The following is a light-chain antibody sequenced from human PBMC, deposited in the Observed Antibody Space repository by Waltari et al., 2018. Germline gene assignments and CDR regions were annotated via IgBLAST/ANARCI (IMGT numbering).Light chain of an antibody. V-gene: IGLV1-47*01. CDR1: SSNIGSNY. CDR2: RKK. J-gene: IGLJ3*02. Sequence: QSVLTQPPSASGTPGQRVTISCSGSSSNIGSNYVYWYQQPPGTAPKLLIYRKKQRPSGGPDRCSGSKSGTSASLAISGRRSEDEADYYCAAWDDSLSGRVFGGGTKLTVL. CDR3: AAWDDSLSGRV.